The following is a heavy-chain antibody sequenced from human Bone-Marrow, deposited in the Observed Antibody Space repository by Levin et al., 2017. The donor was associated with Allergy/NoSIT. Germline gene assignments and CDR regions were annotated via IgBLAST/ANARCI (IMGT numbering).Heavy chain of an antibody. Sequence: GESLKISCAASGFIVSSNDMSWVRQAPGKGLEWVSVIYIDGSTYYADSVKGRFTISRDNSKNTLSLQMNSLRAEDTAVYYCARLHYYYMDVWGKGTTVTVSS. CDR1: GFIVSSND. CDR2: IYIDGST. CDR3: ARLHYYYMDV. J-gene: IGHJ6*03. V-gene: IGHV3-53*01.